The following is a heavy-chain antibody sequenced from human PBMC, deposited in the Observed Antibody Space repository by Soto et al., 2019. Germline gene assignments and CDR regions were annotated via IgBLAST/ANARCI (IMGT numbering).Heavy chain of an antibody. CDR2: IYASGSP. J-gene: IGHJ4*02. V-gene: IGHV4-59*01. CDR1: GGSISVYY. Sequence: ETLSLTCTISGGSISVYYWSWVRQPPGHELEWIGYIYASGSPYYNPSLRSRVTISADTSKNQISLKLTSPTAADTAVYYCARGVGSSPPRYWGRGTLVTVSS. D-gene: IGHD1-26*01. CDR3: ARGVGSSPPRY.